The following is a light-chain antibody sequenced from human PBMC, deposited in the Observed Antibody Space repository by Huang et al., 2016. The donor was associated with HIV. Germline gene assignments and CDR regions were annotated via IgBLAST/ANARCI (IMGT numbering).Light chain of an antibody. CDR3: QQYYTTPGT. CDR2: WAS. Sequence: DIVLTQSPDSLAVSLGERATINCSSSRSILYNSNNKNYIAWHQQKPGQSPKLLIYWASTLESGVPDRFSGSGSETDFTLTISSLQAEDVAVYFCQQYYTTPGTFGPGTTVHIK. J-gene: IGKJ3*01. V-gene: IGKV4-1*01. CDR1: RSILYNSNNKNY.